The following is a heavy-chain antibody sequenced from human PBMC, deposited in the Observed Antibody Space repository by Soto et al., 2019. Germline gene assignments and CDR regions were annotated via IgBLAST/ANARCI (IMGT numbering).Heavy chain of an antibody. V-gene: IGHV4-39*01. CDR3: ARQQWLVRVDY. D-gene: IGHD6-19*01. Sequence: SETLSLTCTVSGGSISSSSYYWGWIRQPPGKGLEWIGSIYYSGSTYYNPSLKSRVTISVDTSKNQFSLKLSSVTAADTAVYYCARQQWLVRVDYWGQGTLVTVSS. J-gene: IGHJ4*02. CDR2: IYYSGST. CDR1: GGSISSSSYY.